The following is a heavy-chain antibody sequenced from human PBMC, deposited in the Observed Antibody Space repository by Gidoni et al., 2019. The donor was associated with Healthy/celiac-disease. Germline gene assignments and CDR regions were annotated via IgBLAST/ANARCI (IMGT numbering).Heavy chain of an antibody. D-gene: IGHD3-10*01. CDR2: IIPIFGTA. J-gene: IGHJ5*02. Sequence: QVQLVQSGAEVTKPGSSVQVSCKASGGTFRRYAISWVRQAPGQGLEWMGGIIPIFGTANYAQKFQGRVTITADESTSTAYMELSSLRSEDTAVYYCARLTISTRLLWFGESWFDPWGQGTLVTVSS. CDR1: GGTFRRYA. V-gene: IGHV1-69*01. CDR3: ARLTISTRLLWFGESWFDP.